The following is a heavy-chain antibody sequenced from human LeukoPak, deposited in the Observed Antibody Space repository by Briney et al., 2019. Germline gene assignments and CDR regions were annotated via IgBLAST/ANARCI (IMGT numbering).Heavy chain of an antibody. Sequence: PGGSLRLSCVASGFTVSDNYMTWVRQSPGKGLEWVSIISTSDTIYYAKSVKGRFTISRDSSKNTLCLQMTSLRVEDTAVYYCARGKGFLIDFWGQGTLVTVSS. CDR3: ARGKGFLIDF. J-gene: IGHJ4*02. CDR2: ISTSDTI. D-gene: IGHD3-3*01. V-gene: IGHV3-53*01. CDR1: GFTVSDNY.